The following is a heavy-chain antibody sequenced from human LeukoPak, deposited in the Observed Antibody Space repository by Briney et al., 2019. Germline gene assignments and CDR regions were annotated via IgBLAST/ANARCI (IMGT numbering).Heavy chain of an antibody. V-gene: IGHV3-9*01. CDR1: GFTFDDYA. CDR2: ISWNSGSI. D-gene: IGHD3-22*01. CDR3: AKDRGDYYDSSSMDY. J-gene: IGHJ4*02. Sequence: GRSLRLSCAASGFTFDDYAMHWVRQAPGKGLEWVSGISWNSGSIGYADSVKGRFTISRDNAKNSLYLQMNSLRAEDTALYYCAKDRGDYYDSSSMDYWGQGTLVTASS.